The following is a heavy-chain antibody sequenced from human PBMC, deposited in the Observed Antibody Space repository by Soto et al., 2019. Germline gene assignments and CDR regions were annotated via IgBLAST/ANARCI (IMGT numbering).Heavy chain of an antibody. J-gene: IGHJ4*01. CDR2: ITSDGDRT. CDR3: VKGNQLLRYYFEF. CDR1: GFTFSNYA. D-gene: IGHD2-15*01. V-gene: IGHV3-64D*06. Sequence: QPGGSLRLSCSVSGFTFSNYAMHWVRQAPGKGLEYISGITSDGDRTWHADSVKDRFTISRDNSKNTLFLQMRSLRVEDTAIYFCVKGNQLLRYYFEFWGPGTLVTVSS.